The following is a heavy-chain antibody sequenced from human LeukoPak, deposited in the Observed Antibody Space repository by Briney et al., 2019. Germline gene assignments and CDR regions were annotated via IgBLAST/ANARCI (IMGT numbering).Heavy chain of an antibody. CDR3: ARDPLPPTMIVVVITDGVAFDI. Sequence: GGSLRLSCAASGFTFSNYAMNWVRQAPGKGLEWVSYISSSGSTIYYADSVKGRFTISRDNAKNSLYLQMNSLRSDDTAVYYCARDPLPPTMIVVVITDGVAFDIWGQGTMVTVSS. CDR1: GFTFSNYA. CDR2: ISSSGSTI. J-gene: IGHJ3*02. D-gene: IGHD3-22*01. V-gene: IGHV3-48*04.